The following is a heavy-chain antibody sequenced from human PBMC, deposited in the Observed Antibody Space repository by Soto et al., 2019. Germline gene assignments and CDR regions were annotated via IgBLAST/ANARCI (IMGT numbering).Heavy chain of an antibody. D-gene: IGHD3-22*01. CDR2: ISYDGTNK. Sequence: GGSLRLSCAASGFTFSSYAMHWVRQAPGKGLERVSFISYDGTNKCYADSVKGRLTISRDNSKNTLYLQINSLRAEDTALYYCARDRSMIVVVPGYWGQGTLGTRLL. CDR3: ARDRSMIVVVPGY. V-gene: IGHV3-30-3*01. CDR1: GFTFSSYA. J-gene: IGHJ4*02.